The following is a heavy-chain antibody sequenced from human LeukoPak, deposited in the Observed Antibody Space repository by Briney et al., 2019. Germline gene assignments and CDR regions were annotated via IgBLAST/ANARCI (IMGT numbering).Heavy chain of an antibody. J-gene: IGHJ4*02. CDR2: ISYDGSNK. CDR3: ARGSSSYFDY. D-gene: IGHD6-13*01. Sequence: GGSLRLSCAASGFTFSSYAMHWVRQAPGKGLEWVAVISYDGSNKYYADSAKGRFTTSRDNSKNTLYLQMNSLRAEDTAVYYCARGSSSYFDYWGQGTLVTVSS. CDR1: GFTFSSYA. V-gene: IGHV3-30*04.